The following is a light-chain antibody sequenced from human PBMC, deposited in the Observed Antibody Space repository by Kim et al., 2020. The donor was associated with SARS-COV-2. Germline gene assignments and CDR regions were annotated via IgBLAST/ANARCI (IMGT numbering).Light chain of an antibody. J-gene: IGKJ2*01. CDR1: QSGSSRH. CDR2: GAS. V-gene: IGKV3-20*01. Sequence: SLSAGERAPLSCRASQSGSSRHLAWYQQKPGQAPRLLVYGASSRATGIPDRFSGSGSGTDFTLTISRLETEDFAVYYCQQYGSSYTFGQGTKLEI. CDR3: QQYGSSYT.